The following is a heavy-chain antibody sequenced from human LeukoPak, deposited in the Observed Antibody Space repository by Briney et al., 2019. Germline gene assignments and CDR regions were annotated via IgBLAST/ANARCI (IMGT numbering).Heavy chain of an antibody. CDR1: SGSTNSFY. CDR2: IYYSGTT. J-gene: IGHJ6*04. V-gene: IGHV4-59*01. D-gene: IGHD3-10*01. CDR3: ARLARVSLIRGVTGYHSLDV. Sequence: SETLSLTCTASSGSTNSFYWSWIRQPPGGGLEWIGYIYYSGTTNYNPSLKSRVTISIDTSKNQFSLKLSSVTAADTAVYYCARLARVSLIRGVTGYHSLDVWGKGTKVTVSS.